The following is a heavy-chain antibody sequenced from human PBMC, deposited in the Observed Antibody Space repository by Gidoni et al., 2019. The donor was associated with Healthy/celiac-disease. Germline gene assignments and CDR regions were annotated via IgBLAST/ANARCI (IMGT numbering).Heavy chain of an antibody. Sequence: QVQLVQSRAEVKKPGASVKVSCKASGYTFTGYYMHWVRQAPGQGLEWMGWIKPNSGGTNDAQKFQGRVTMTRDTSISTAYMELSRLRSDDTAVYYCARDPSREWLDYWGQGTLVTVSS. CDR2: IKPNSGGT. J-gene: IGHJ4*02. CDR1: GYTFTGYY. V-gene: IGHV1-2*02. D-gene: IGHD3-3*01. CDR3: ARDPSREWLDY.